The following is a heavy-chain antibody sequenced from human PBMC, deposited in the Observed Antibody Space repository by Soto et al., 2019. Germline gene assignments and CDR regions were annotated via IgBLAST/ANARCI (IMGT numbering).Heavy chain of an antibody. J-gene: IGHJ4*02. CDR1: GFTFSIYW. Sequence: GGSLRLSCAASGFTFSIYWMHWFRQAPGKGLVWVSRINSDGSSTSYADSVKGRFTISRDNTKNTLYLQMNSLRAEDTAVYYCARLPRYNWNDDYWGQGTLVTVSS. CDR3: ARLPRYNWNDDY. D-gene: IGHD1-20*01. V-gene: IGHV3-74*01. CDR2: INSDGSST.